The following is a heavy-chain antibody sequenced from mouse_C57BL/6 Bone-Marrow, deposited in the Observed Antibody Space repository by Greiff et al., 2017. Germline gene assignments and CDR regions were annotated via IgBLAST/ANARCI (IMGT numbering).Heavy chain of an antibody. CDR2: IWRGGST. V-gene: IGHV2-5*01. D-gene: IGHD1-1*01. CDR1: GFSLTSYG. Sequence: VKLVESGPGLVQPSQSLSITCTVSGFSLTSYGVHWVRQSPGKGLEWLGVIWRGGSTDYNAAFMSRLSITKDNSKSQVFFKMNSLQADDTAIYYCAKGPYYYGSSLAYWGQGTLVTVSA. CDR3: AKGPYYYGSSLAY. J-gene: IGHJ3*01.